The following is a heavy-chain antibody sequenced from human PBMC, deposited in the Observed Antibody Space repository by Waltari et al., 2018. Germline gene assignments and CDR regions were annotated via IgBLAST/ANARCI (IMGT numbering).Heavy chain of an antibody. CDR1: GGSISSHY. J-gene: IGHJ4*02. CDR2: IYYSGST. V-gene: IGHV4-59*11. D-gene: IGHD3-10*01. Sequence: QVQLQESGPGLVKPSETLSLTCTVSGGSISSHYWSWIRQPPGKGLEWIGYIYYSGSTNYNPSLKSRVTISVDTSKNQFSLKLSSVTAADTAVYYCARAETMVQGVISTFDHFDYWGQGTLVTVSS. CDR3: ARAETMVQGVISTFDHFDY.